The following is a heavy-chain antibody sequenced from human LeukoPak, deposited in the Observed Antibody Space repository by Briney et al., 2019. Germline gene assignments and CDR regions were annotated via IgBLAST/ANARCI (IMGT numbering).Heavy chain of an antibody. D-gene: IGHD5-18*01. CDR2: INSDGSST. CDR3: ARAWKRYSYGKFDY. Sequence: GGSLRLPCAASGFTFSSYWMHWVRQAPGKGLVWVSRINSDGSSTSYADSVKGRFTISRDNAKNTLYLQMNSLRAEDTAVYHCARAWKRYSYGKFDYWGQGTLVTVSS. V-gene: IGHV3-74*01. CDR1: GFTFSSYW. J-gene: IGHJ4*02.